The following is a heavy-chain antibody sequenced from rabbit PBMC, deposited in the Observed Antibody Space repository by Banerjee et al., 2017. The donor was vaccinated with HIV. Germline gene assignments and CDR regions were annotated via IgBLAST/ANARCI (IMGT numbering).Heavy chain of an antibody. Sequence: QEQLEESGGDLVKPGGTLTLTCTASGIDFNSYYAMCWVRQAPGKGLEWIGCINTGSGGSTYYASGAKGRFTMSKASSTTVTLQMTSLTAADTATDFCAKYYNTGYDLWGQGTLVTVS. V-gene: IGHV1S45*01. CDR1: GIDFNSYYA. D-gene: IGHD6-1*01. CDR3: AKYYNTGYDL. CDR2: INTGSGGST. J-gene: IGHJ3*01.